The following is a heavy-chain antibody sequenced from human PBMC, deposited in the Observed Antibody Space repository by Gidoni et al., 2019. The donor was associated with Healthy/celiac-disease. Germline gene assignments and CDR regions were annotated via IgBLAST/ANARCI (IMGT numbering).Heavy chain of an antibody. CDR2: ISYDGSNK. V-gene: IGHV3-30*18. CDR3: AKGVGWGYGDPTFFDY. Sequence: QVQLVESGGGVVQPGRSLRLSCAAAGFTFSSYGMHRVRQAPGKGLEWVAVISYDGSNKYYADSVKGRFTISRDNSKNTLYLQMNSLRAEDTAVYYCAKGVGWGYGDPTFFDYWGQGTLVTVSS. D-gene: IGHD4-17*01. CDR1: GFTFSSYG. J-gene: IGHJ4*02.